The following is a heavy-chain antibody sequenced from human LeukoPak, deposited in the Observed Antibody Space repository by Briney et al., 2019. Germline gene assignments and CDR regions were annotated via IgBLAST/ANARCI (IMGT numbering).Heavy chain of an antibody. CDR3: ARQAGTGWFDP. Sequence: ASVKVSCKASANTFTDFYMHWVRQAPGQRLGWMGWINAGNSNTKYSQKFQGRVTITRDTSASTAYMELSSLRSEDTAVYYCARQAGTGWFDPWSQGTLVTVSS. V-gene: IGHV1-3*01. CDR1: ANTFTDFY. CDR2: INAGNSNT. D-gene: IGHD1-14*01. J-gene: IGHJ5*02.